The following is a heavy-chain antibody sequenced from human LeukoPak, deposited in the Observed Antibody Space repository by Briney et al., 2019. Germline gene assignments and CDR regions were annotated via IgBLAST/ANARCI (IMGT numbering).Heavy chain of an antibody. CDR2: FYTSGST. Sequence: PSQTLSLTCTVSGGSISSGTYYWSWIRQPAGKGLEWIGRFYTSGSTNYNPSLKSRVTISVDTSKNQFSLKLSSVTAADTAVYYCARTPSYYYYMDVWGKGTTVTISS. CDR1: GGSISSGTYY. J-gene: IGHJ6*03. CDR3: ARTPSYYYYMDV. V-gene: IGHV4-61*02.